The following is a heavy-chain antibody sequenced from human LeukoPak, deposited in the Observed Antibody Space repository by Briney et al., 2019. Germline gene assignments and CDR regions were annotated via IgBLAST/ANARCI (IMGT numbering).Heavy chain of an antibody. CDR1: GFSLSTSEVG. V-gene: IGHV2-5*02. Sequence: SGPTLANPPQTLTLTCTFSGFSLSTSEVGVGCIRQPPGIALKWLAPIYWDDDKRYSPSLKSRLTITKDTSKNQVVLTMTNMDPVDTATYYCAHRLRYCSGGSCYFSWFDPWGEGTLVTVSS. CDR2: IYWDDDK. CDR3: AHRLRYCSGGSCYFSWFDP. D-gene: IGHD2-15*01. J-gene: IGHJ5*02.